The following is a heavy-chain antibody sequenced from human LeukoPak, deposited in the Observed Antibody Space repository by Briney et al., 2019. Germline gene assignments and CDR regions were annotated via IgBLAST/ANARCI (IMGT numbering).Heavy chain of an antibody. V-gene: IGHV1-69*13. Sequence: ASVKVSCKASGYTFTSYYMHWVRQAPGQGLEWVGGIIPIFDTANYAQKFQGRVTITADESTSTAYMELSSLRSEDTAVYYCARGRGDTSMVTCFDYWGQGTLVTVSS. CDR3: ARGRGDTSMVTCFDY. CDR2: IIPIFDTA. CDR1: GYTFTSYY. D-gene: IGHD5-18*01. J-gene: IGHJ4*02.